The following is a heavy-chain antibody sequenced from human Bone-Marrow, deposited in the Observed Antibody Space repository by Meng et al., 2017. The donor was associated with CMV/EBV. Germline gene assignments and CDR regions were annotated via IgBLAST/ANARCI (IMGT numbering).Heavy chain of an antibody. J-gene: IGHJ4*02. Sequence: GSLRLSCAVYGGSFSGYYWSWIRQPPGKGLEWIGEINHSGSTNYNPSPKSRVTISVDTSKNQFSLKLSSVTAADTAVYYCARGAISQGWIDWGQGTLVTVSS. CDR2: INHSGST. D-gene: IGHD2-2*03. V-gene: IGHV4-34*01. CDR3: ARGAISQGWID. CDR1: GGSFSGYY.